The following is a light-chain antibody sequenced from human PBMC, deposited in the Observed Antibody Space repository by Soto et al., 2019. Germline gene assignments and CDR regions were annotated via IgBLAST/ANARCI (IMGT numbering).Light chain of an antibody. CDR3: CSYAGSYTFFYV. CDR2: DVS. CDR1: SSDVGGYNY. Sequence: QSVLTQPRSVSGSPGQSVTISCTGTSSDVGGYNYVSWYQQHPGKAPKLMIYDVSKRPSGVPDRFSGSKPGNTASLTISGLQAEDEADYYCCSYAGSYTFFYVFGTGTKVTV. V-gene: IGLV2-11*01. J-gene: IGLJ1*01.